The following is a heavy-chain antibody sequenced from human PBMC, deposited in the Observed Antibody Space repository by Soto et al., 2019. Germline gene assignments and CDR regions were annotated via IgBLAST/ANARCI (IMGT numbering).Heavy chain of an antibody. CDR3: AKGDDGGVSRGPPSDF. CDR1: GFSFSSYA. J-gene: IGHJ4*01. CDR2: ISSSGGTT. D-gene: IGHD3-16*01. V-gene: IGHV3-23*01. Sequence: GGSLRLSCAASGFSFSSYAMTWVRQTPGKGLEWVSTISSSGGTTYYADSVKGRFTISRDNSKNTLFLQMNSLRAEDTAIYYCAKGDDGGVSRGPPSDFGGPGTLATVPS.